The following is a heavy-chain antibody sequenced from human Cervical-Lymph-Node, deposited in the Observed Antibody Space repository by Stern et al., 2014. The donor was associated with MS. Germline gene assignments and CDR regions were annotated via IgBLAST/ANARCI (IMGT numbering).Heavy chain of an antibody. V-gene: IGHV1-69*01. CDR2: LIPFFGAT. D-gene: IGHD4-11*01. Sequence: VQLVESGSEVKKPGSSVKVSCKPSGDTFSSYALSWVRQAPGQGLEWVGGLIPFFGATRYGQKFQGRVTITPEESTGTAFMELTNLTSDDTAVYYCVLRRSYYVYWGQGTLISVSS. CDR3: VLRRSYYVY. J-gene: IGHJ4*02. CDR1: GDTFSSYA.